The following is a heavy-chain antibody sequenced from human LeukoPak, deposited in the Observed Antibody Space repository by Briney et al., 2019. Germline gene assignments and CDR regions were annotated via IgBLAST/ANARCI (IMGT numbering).Heavy chain of an antibody. CDR2: INPNSGVT. J-gene: IGHJ4*02. D-gene: IGHD3-10*01. Sequence: ASVKVSCKTSGYTFTGYYMHWVRQAPGQGLEWMGWINPNSGVTTYAQKFQGRVSMTRDTSISTAYVELSRLRSDDTAVYYCAPSGSGSGSPHYFDYWGQGTLVTVSS. CDR1: GYTFTGYY. V-gene: IGHV1-2*02. CDR3: APSGSGSGSPHYFDY.